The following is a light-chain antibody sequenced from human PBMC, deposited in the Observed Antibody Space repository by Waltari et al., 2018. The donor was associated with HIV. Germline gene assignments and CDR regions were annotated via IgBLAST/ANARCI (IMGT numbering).Light chain of an antibody. V-gene: IGLV4-69*01. CDR3: QTWDNGIRV. J-gene: IGLJ3*02. Sequence: QLPLTQPPSASASLGASSKLTCTLSIGHTDSAIPCIRQQPERGLRFLMNLKSDGSQSKGDGIPDRFSGSSSGAERFLTISGLQSEDEGDYYCQTWDNGIRVFGGGTKLTVL. CDR1: IGHTDSA. CDR2: LKSDGSQ.